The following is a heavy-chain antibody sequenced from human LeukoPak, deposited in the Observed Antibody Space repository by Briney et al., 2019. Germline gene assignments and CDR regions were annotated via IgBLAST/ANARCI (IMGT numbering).Heavy chain of an antibody. CDR3: ARDHTYYYDSSGYYPDDY. Sequence: PGGSLRLSCAASGFTFSSYSMNWVRQAPGKGLEWVSSISSSSSYIYYADSVKGRFTISRDNAKNSLYLQMNSLRAEDTAVYYCARDHTYYYDSSGYYPDDYWGQGTLVTASS. J-gene: IGHJ4*02. V-gene: IGHV3-21*01. CDR1: GFTFSSYS. CDR2: ISSSSSYI. D-gene: IGHD3-22*01.